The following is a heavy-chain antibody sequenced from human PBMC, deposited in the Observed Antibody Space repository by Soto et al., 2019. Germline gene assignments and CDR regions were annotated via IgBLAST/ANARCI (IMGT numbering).Heavy chain of an antibody. CDR2: ISGSSGST. Sequence: PGGSLRLSCAASGFTFSSYAMSWVRQAPGKGLEWVSAISGSSGSTYYADSVKGRFTISRDNSKNTLYLQMNSLRAEDTAVYYCAKDFHDYGDFIPWFDPWGQGTLVTVSS. CDR1: GFTFSSYA. CDR3: AKDFHDYGDFIPWFDP. D-gene: IGHD4-17*01. J-gene: IGHJ5*02. V-gene: IGHV3-23*01.